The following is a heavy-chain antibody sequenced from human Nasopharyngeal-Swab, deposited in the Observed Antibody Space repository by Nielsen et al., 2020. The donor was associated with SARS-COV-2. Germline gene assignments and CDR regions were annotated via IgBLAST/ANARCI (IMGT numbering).Heavy chain of an antibody. CDR1: GFTFSDHS. Sequence: GGSLRLSCAASGFTFSDHSMIWVRQAPGQGLEWVSYISGSGSTLYYADSVKGRITVSRDHAKSSVYLQMSSLRDEDTAVYYCTRGDGALTYFDYWGQGTLVSVSS. CDR3: TRGDGALTYFDY. CDR2: ISGSGSTL. J-gene: IGHJ4*02. D-gene: IGHD4-17*01. V-gene: IGHV3-48*02.